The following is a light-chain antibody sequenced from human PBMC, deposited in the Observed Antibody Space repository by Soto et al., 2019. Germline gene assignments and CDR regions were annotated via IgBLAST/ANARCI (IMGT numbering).Light chain of an antibody. Sequence: DIQMTQSPSSLSASVGDGVTIAWRASQSISNFLNWYQQKPGKAPNLLIYAASSLQSGVPSRFSGSGSGTDFSLTISRLEPEDFAVYYCQQYGSSPITFGQGTRLENK. J-gene: IGKJ5*01. CDR3: QQYGSSPIT. CDR2: AAS. CDR1: QSISNF. V-gene: IGKV1-39*01.